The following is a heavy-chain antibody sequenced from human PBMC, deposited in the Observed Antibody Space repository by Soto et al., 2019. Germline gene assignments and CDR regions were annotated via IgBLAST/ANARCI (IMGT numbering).Heavy chain of an antibody. V-gene: IGHV4-59*01. CDR2: IYYSGST. CDR3: ARVSSGWWYFDH. Sequence: PXXTLSLACTVSGGSISRYYWRWIPQPPGKGLEWIGYIYYSGSTNYNPSLKGRVTISVNTSKNQFSLKLTSVTAADTAVYYCARVSSGWWYFDHWGQGTLVTVSS. CDR1: GGSISRYY. D-gene: IGHD6-19*01. J-gene: IGHJ4*02.